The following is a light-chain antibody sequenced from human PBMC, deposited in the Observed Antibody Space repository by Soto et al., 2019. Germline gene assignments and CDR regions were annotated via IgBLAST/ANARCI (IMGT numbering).Light chain of an antibody. CDR3: QQSYDIPRT. CDR2: AAS. J-gene: IGKJ1*01. CDR1: QTISSY. V-gene: IGKV1-39*01. Sequence: DIPMTPSPGARVAFAGHAVTIICRASQTISSYLNWYQQKPGKAPKLLIYAASSFQSGVPSRFSGSGSGTDFTLTISSLQPEDFATYYCQQSYDIPRTFGQGTKVVIK.